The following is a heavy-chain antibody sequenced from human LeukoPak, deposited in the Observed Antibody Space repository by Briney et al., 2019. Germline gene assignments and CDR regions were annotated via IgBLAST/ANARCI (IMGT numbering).Heavy chain of an antibody. Sequence: PSQTLSLTCAVSGGSISSGGYSWSWIRQPPGKGLEWIGYIYHSGSTYYNPSLKSRVTISVDRSKNQFSLKLSSVTAADTAVYYCARGDYGESFYYYGMDVWGQGTTVTVSS. CDR2: IYHSGST. CDR3: ARGDYGESFYYYGMDV. J-gene: IGHJ6*02. CDR1: GGSISSGGYS. V-gene: IGHV4-30-2*01. D-gene: IGHD4-17*01.